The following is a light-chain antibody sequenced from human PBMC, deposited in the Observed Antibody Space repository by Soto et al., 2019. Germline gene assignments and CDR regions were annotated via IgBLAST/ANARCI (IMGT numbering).Light chain of an antibody. CDR2: TAS. V-gene: IGKV1-39*01. CDR3: QESYSTSDT. J-gene: IGKJ2*01. CDR1: QSISSY. Sequence: DIQMTQSPSSLSAFVGDRVTITCRASQSISSYLNWYQQKPGKAPKLLIYTASNLQSGVPSRFSGSGSGTDFTLTISSLQPEDFATYYCQESYSTSDTFGQGTKLEIK.